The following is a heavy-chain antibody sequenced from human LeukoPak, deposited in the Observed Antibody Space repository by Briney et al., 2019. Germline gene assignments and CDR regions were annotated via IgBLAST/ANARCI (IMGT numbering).Heavy chain of an antibody. CDR2: IYYSGST. Sequence: SETLSLTCTVSGGSISGSSYYWGWIRQPPGKGLVWIGSIYYSGSTYYNPSLKSRVTISVDTSKNQFSLKLSSVTAADTAVYYCARRKAVAGTVYYYYMDVWGKGTTVTVSS. CDR1: GGSISGSSYY. V-gene: IGHV4-39*07. J-gene: IGHJ6*03. CDR3: ARRKAVAGTVYYYYMDV. D-gene: IGHD6-19*01.